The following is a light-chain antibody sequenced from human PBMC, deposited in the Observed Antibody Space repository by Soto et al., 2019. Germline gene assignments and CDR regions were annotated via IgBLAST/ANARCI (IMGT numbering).Light chain of an antibody. J-gene: IGKJ1*01. Sequence: EIVLTQSPGTLSLSPGERATLSCRASQSVSSNYLAWYQQKPGQAPRLLIYGASSRATGIPDGFSGSGSGAGFTLTISRLEPEDFAVYYCQQYGSSPRTFGQGTKVEIK. CDR1: QSVSSNY. V-gene: IGKV3-20*01. CDR2: GAS. CDR3: QQYGSSPRT.